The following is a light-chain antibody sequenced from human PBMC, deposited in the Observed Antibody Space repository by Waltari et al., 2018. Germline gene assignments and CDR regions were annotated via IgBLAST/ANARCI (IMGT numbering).Light chain of an antibody. V-gene: IGLV2-14*03. CDR2: DVS. Sequence: QSALTQPASVSGSPGQSITISCTGTSSDVGGYNYVSWYQQHPGKAPTLIIFDVSNRPPGVASRFSGSKSGNTASLTISGLQAQDEADYYCSSYISSDTLELFGGGTSLTVL. J-gene: IGLJ2*01. CDR3: SSYISSDTLEL. CDR1: SSDVGGYNY.